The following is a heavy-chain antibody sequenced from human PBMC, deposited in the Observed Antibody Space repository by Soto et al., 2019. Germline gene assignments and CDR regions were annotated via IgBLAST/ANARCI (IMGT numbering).Heavy chain of an antibody. CDR3: ARVTRGHCTNGVCHPLDY. CDR2: ISSSSSYI. D-gene: IGHD2-8*01. Sequence: GGSLRLSCAASGSTFSSYSMNWVRQAPGKGLEWVSSISSSSSYIYYADSVKGRFTISRDNAKNSLYLQMNSLRAEDTAVYYCARVTRGHCTNGVCHPLDYWGQGTLVTVSS. J-gene: IGHJ4*02. CDR1: GSTFSSYS. V-gene: IGHV3-21*01.